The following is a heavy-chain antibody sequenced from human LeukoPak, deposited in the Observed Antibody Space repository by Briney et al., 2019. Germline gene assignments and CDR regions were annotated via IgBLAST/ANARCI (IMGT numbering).Heavy chain of an antibody. CDR2: IKQDGSEK. Sequence: GGSLRLSCAASGFTFSSYWMSWVRQAPGKGLEWVANIKQDGSEKYYVDSVKGRFTISRDNAKNSLYLQMNSLRAEDTAVYYCARDPYISSWYLDYYYYGMDVWGQGTTVTVSS. D-gene: IGHD6-13*01. V-gene: IGHV3-7*01. CDR1: GFTFSSYW. CDR3: ARDPYISSWYLDYYYYGMDV. J-gene: IGHJ6*02.